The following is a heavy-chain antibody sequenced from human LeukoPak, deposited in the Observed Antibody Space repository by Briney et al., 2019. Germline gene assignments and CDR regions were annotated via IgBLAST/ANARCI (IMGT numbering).Heavy chain of an antibody. Sequence: ASLKDSSKASRYTFTAYYMHCVRQAPGQGRVWMGWINPNSGGTNYAQKFQGKVTMTRDTYINTAYIEQSRLRSDDTVLYYWASEIVATEAFDIWRQETTVPVS. CDR2: INPNSGGT. CDR3: ASEIVATEAFDI. D-gene: IGHD5-12*01. J-gene: IGHJ3*02. V-gene: IGHV1-2*02. CDR1: RYTFTAYY.